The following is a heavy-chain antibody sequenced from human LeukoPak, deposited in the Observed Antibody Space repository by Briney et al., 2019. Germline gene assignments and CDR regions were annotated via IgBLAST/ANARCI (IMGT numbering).Heavy chain of an antibody. D-gene: IGHD4-17*01. Sequence: GGSLRLSCAASGFAFNTYWMHWIRQAPGKGLVWVSRINGDGSSTSYADSVRGRFTISRDNAKNTLYLQMNSLRAEDTAVCYCARDIQYTVTPDSWGQGTLVTVSS. CDR2: INGDGSST. CDR3: ARDIQYTVTPDS. V-gene: IGHV3-74*01. CDR1: GFAFNTYW. J-gene: IGHJ4*02.